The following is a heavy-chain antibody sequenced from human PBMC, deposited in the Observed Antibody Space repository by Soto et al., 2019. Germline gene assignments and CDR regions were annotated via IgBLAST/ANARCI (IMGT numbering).Heavy chain of an antibody. Sequence: GGSLRLSCAASGFTFSNAWMNWVRQAPGKGLEWVGRIKSKTDGGTTDYAAPVKGRFTISRDDSKNTLYLQMNSLKTEDTAVYYCTTRFEAAWNYYYYGMDVWGQGTRVTVSS. CDR1: GFTFSNAW. CDR3: TTRFEAAWNYYYYGMDV. D-gene: IGHD3-9*01. V-gene: IGHV3-15*07. CDR2: IKSKTDGGTT. J-gene: IGHJ6*02.